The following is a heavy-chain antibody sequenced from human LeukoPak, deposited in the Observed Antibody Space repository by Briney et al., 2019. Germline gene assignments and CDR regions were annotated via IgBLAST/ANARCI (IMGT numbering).Heavy chain of an antibody. V-gene: IGHV3-7*05. CDR2: IIQDGSEK. D-gene: IGHD2-15*01. CDR1: GFTFSSYW. CDR3: ARLGYPSGMDV. Sequence: GRSLRLSCAASGFTFSSYWMGWVRQPPGKGLESVANIIQDGSEKYYVDSVKGRFTISRDNAKNSLYLQMNSLRVEDTAVYYCARLGYPSGMDVWGQGTTVTVSS. J-gene: IGHJ6*02.